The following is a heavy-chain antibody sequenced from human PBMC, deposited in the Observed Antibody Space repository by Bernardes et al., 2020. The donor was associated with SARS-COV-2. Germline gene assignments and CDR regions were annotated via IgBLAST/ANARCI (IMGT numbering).Heavy chain of an antibody. J-gene: IGHJ6*02. CDR3: ARDAGTYDLYLDV. V-gene: IGHV3-33*01. CDR2: IWYDGSNK. CDR1: GFTFSSYG. D-gene: IGHD3-3*01. Sequence: GGSLRPSCAPSGFTFSSYGMHWVRQAPGKVLEWVAVIWYDGSNKYYADSVKGRFTHSRDKSKNTLYLQMNSLRAEDTAVYYCARDAGTYDLYLDVWGQGTTVTVSS.